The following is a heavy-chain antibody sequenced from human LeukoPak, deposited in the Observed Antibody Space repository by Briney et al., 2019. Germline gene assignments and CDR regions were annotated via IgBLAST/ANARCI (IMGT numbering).Heavy chain of an antibody. Sequence: GGSLRLSCAASGFSVNSNYMNYMNWVRQAPGKGLEWVSSISSGGTYKYYADSVKGRFTISRDNAQNSLYLQMNSLRAEDSSVYYCARPTTVTTISADAFDIWGQGTMVTVSS. V-gene: IGHV3-21*01. CDR1: GFSVNSNY. CDR3: ARPTTVTTISADAFDI. D-gene: IGHD4-17*01. CDR2: ISSGGTYK. J-gene: IGHJ3*02.